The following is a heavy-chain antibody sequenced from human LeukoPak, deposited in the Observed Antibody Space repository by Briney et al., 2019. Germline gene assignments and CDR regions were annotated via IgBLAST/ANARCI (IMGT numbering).Heavy chain of an antibody. CDR1: GGFNTHYY. Sequence: SETLSLTCSVSGGFNTHYYWSWIRQPPGKGLEWIGYFYHSGSTNYNPSLKSRVTISVDTSKSHFSLKLSSVTTADTAVYYCARLVELWSGYFYFDYWGQGTLVTVSS. CDR2: FYHSGST. J-gene: IGHJ4*02. D-gene: IGHD3-3*01. V-gene: IGHV4-59*01. CDR3: ARLVELWSGYFYFDY.